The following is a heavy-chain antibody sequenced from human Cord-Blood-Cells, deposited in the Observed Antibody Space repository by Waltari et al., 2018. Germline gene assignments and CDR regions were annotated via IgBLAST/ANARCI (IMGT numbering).Heavy chain of an antibody. D-gene: IGHD3-3*01. V-gene: IGHV3-30-3*01. CDR3: AREVYYDFWSGYYYYYYGMDV. CDR1: GFTFSSYA. CDR2: ISYDGSNQ. J-gene: IGHJ6*02. Sequence: QVQLVESGGGVVQPGRSLRLSCAASGFTFSSYAMHWVRQAPGPGLEWVAVISYDGSNQYYADSVKGRFTISRDNSKNTLYLQMNSLRAEDTAVYYCAREVYYDFWSGYYYYYYGMDVWGQGTTVTVSS.